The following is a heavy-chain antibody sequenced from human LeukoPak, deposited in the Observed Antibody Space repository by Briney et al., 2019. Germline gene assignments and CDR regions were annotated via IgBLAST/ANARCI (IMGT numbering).Heavy chain of an antibody. CDR3: ASGTYDFWSGYYFDY. V-gene: IGHV1-69*05. CDR1: GGTFSSYA. D-gene: IGHD3-3*01. J-gene: IGHJ4*02. Sequence: ASVKVSCKASGGTFSSYAISWVRQAPGQGLEWMGGIIPFFGTANYAQKFQGRVTITTDESTSTAYMELSSLRSEDTAVYYCASGTYDFWSGYYFDYWGQGTLVTVSS. CDR2: IIPFFGTA.